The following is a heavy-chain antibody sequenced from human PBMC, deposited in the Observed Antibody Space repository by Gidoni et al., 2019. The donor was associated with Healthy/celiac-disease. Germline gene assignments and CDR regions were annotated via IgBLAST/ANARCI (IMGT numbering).Heavy chain of an antibody. D-gene: IGHD6-19*01. CDR3: ARGLAVAGTGY. V-gene: IGHV3-7*03. J-gene: IGHJ4*02. CDR1: GFTFSTYW. Sequence: EVQLVESGGGLVQPGGSLRLSCVASGFTFSTYWMTWVRQAPGKGLEWVANIHQDGNDKYYVDSVRGRFTISRDNAKSSLYLQMNSLSAEDTAVYYCARGLAVAGTGYWGQGTLVTVSS. CDR2: IHQDGNDK.